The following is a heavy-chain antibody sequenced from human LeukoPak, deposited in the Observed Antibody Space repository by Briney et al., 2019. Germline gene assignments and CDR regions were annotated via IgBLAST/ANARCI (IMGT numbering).Heavy chain of an antibody. CDR1: GGSISSSSYY. Sequence: PSETLSLTCTVSGGSISSSSYYWGWIRQPPGKGLEWIGSIYYSGSTYYNPSLKSRVTISVDTSKNQFSLKLSSVTAADTAVYYCARDRGGGYVWGSYRPNWFDPWGQGTLVTVSS. J-gene: IGHJ5*02. CDR3: ARDRGGGYVWGSYRPNWFDP. CDR2: IYYSGST. D-gene: IGHD3-16*02. V-gene: IGHV4-39*07.